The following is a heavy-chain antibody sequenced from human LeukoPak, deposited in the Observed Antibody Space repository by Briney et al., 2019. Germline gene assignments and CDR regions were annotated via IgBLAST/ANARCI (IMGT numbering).Heavy chain of an antibody. V-gene: IGHV3-74*01. CDR1: GFTFSTYW. D-gene: IGHD3-22*01. CDR3: ARGVLLTGEVSFDSSGPPNY. Sequence: GGSLRLSCAVSGFTFSTYWMHWVRQAPEKGLVWVSRINSDGSNTNYADPVKGRFTISRDNAKSTLYLQMNSLRAEDTAVYYCARGVLLTGEVSFDSSGPPNYWGQGALVTVSS. CDR2: INSDGSNT. J-gene: IGHJ4*02.